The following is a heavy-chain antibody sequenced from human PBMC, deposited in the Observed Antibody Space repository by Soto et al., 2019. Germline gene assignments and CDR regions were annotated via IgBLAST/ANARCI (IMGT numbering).Heavy chain of an antibody. CDR3: SRPSYYYDSSGFEPGAFDI. CDR2: IRSKNYGRTT. D-gene: IGHD3-22*01. V-gene: IGHV3-49*03. J-gene: IGHJ3*02. CDR1: GFSFGNHA. Sequence: GGSLRLSCTASGFSFGNHAVTWFRQAPGKGLEWVGFIRSKNYGRTTEYAASVKGRFSISRDDSKSIAYLQMNSLQTEGTAVYYRSRPSYYYDSSGFEPGAFDIWGQGTMVTVSS.